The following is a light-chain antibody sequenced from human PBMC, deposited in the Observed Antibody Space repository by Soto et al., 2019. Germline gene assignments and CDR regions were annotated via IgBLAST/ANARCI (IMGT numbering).Light chain of an antibody. CDR3: SSYTSSSTPLYV. CDR2: EVS. J-gene: IGLJ1*01. CDR1: SSDVGGYNY. Sequence: QSALTQPASVSGSPGQSITISCTGTSSDVGGYNYVSWYQQHPGKAPKLMIYEVSNRPSGVSNRFSGSKSGNTASLTFSGLQAEDEADYYCSSYTSSSTPLYVFGTGTKVTVL. V-gene: IGLV2-14*01.